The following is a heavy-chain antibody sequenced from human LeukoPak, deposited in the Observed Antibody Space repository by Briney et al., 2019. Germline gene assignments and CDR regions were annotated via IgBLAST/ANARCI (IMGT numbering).Heavy chain of an antibody. CDR1: GYTFTGYY. D-gene: IGHD1-26*01. CDR2: INPNSGGT. V-gene: IGHV1-2*02. J-gene: IGHJ4*02. CDR3: ARGRGGATARFDY. Sequence: ASVKVSCKASGYTFTGYYIHWVRQAPGQGLEWMGWINPNSGGTNYAQKFQDRVSMTRDTSISTTYMELSSLRSDDTAVYYCARGRGGATARFDYWGQGTLVTVSS.